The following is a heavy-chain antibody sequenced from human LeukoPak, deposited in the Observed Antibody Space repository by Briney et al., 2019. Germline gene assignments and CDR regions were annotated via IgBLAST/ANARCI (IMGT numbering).Heavy chain of an antibody. CDR1: GFTFSGSA. V-gene: IGHV3-73*01. CDR2: IRSKANSYAT. CDR3: TIIPAAIRGDY. D-gene: IGHD2-2*02. Sequence: PGGSLKLSCAASGFTFSGSAMRWVRQASGKGLEWVGRIRSKANSYATAYAASVKGRFTISRDDSKNTAYLQMNSLKTEDTAVYYCTIIPAAIRGDYWGQGTLVTVSS. J-gene: IGHJ4*02.